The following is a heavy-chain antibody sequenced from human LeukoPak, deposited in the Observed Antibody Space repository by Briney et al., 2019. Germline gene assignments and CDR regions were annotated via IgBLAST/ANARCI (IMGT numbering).Heavy chain of an antibody. D-gene: IGHD3-10*01. V-gene: IGHV3-49*03. CDR1: GFTFGDYA. Sequence: GGSLRLSCTASGFTFGDYAMSWFRQAPGKGLEWVGFIRSKAYGGTTEYAASVKGRFTISRDDSKSIAYLQMNSLKTEDTAVYYCTRVVGYGSGSYSSSTFDYWGQGTLVTVSS. CDR3: TRVVGYGSGSYSSSTFDY. J-gene: IGHJ4*02. CDR2: IRSKAYGGTT.